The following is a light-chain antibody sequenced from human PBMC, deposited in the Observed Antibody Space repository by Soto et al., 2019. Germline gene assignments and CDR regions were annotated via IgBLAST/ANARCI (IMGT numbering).Light chain of an antibody. CDR1: SNDVGGYNY. J-gene: IGLJ1*01. V-gene: IGLV2-8*01. Sequence: QSALTQPPSASGSPGQSVTISCTGTSNDVGGYNYVSWYQQHPGKAPKLMIYEVSKRPSGVPDRFSGSKSGNTASLTVSGLQAEDEADYYCSSYAGSNNFVFGSGTKPTVL. CDR2: EVS. CDR3: SSYAGSNNFV.